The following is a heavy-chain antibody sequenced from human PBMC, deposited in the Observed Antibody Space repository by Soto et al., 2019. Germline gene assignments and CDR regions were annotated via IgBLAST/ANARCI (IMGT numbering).Heavy chain of an antibody. CDR3: ARDLPPVDY. Sequence: QIQLVQSGAEVKKPGASVKVSCKASGYTFSSYHITWVRQAPGQGLEWMGWISAYNGNTDYAQNLQGRVTMTTDPSTSTAYMELRSLRSDDPAVYYCARDLPPVDYWGQGTLVIVSS. J-gene: IGHJ4*02. V-gene: IGHV1-18*01. CDR2: ISAYNGNT. CDR1: GYTFSSYH.